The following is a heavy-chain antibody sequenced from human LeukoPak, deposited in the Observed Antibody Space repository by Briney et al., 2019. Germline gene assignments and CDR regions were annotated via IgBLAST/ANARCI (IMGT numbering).Heavy chain of an antibody. CDR3: ARSSSAGSGYYLGY. CDR1: GYTFTSYD. V-gene: IGHV1-8*01. CDR2: MNPNSGNT. D-gene: IGHD3-22*01. J-gene: IGHJ4*02. Sequence: ASVKVSCKASGYTFTSYDINWVRQAPGQGLEWMGWMNPNSGNTGYAQKFQGRVTMTRNTSISTAYMELSSLRSEDTAVYYCARSSSAGSGYYLGYWGQGTLVTVSS.